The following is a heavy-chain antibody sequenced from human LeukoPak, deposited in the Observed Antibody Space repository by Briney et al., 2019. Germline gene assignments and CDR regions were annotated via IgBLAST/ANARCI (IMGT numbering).Heavy chain of an antibody. J-gene: IGHJ6*02. CDR3: ARDSGNFHYDMDV. CDR1: GYSFTSHH. V-gene: IGHV1-46*01. Sequence: ASVKVSCKTSGYSFTSHHVHWVRQAPGQGLEWMGVKFSHDGTTSYTQNFQGRLTMTRDTSTSTVYMESSSLRSEDTAVYYCARDSGNFHYDMDVWGQGTTVIVSS. CDR2: KFSHDGTT. D-gene: IGHD3-10*01.